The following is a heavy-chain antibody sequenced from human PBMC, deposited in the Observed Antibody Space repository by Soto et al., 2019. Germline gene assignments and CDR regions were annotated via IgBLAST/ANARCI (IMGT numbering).Heavy chain of an antibody. Sequence: SQTQRLPCGVFWGTCVDLCGSCILQPPGKGLEWIGEINHSGSTNYNPSLKSRVTISVDTSKNQFSLKLRSVTAADTAVYYCAQGYSGYSFFDYWGQGTLVTVSS. V-gene: IGHV4-34*08. CDR1: WGTCVDLC. D-gene: IGHD5-12*01. CDR3: AQGYSGYSFFDY. J-gene: IGHJ4*02. CDR2: INHSGST.